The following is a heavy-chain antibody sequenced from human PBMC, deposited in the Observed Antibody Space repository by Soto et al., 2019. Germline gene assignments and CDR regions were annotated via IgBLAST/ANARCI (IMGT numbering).Heavy chain of an antibody. J-gene: IGHJ3*02. CDR2: MNPNSGNT. CDR3: ARVPAGTRAFDI. Sequence: ASVKVSCKASGYTFTSYDINWVRQATGQGLEWMGWMNPNSGNTGYAQKFQGRVTMTRNTSISTAYMELSSLRSEDTAVYYCARVPAGTRAFDIWGQGTMFTVSS. CDR1: GYTFTSYD. V-gene: IGHV1-8*02. D-gene: IGHD2-2*01.